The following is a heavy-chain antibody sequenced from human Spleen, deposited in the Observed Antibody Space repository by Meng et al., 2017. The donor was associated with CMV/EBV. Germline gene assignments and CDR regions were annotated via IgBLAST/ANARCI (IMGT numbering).Heavy chain of an antibody. CDR1: GFSFSSYT. D-gene: IGHD3-10*01. V-gene: IGHV3-21*01. Sequence: GESLKISCAVSGFSFSSYTMNWVRQVPGKGLEWVSSISSSGSYIYYADLVKGRFTISRDNAKNSLYLQMNSLRAEDTAVYYCAKYGSGSNRDYWGQGTLVTVSS. J-gene: IGHJ4*02. CDR3: AKYGSGSNRDY. CDR2: ISSSGSYI.